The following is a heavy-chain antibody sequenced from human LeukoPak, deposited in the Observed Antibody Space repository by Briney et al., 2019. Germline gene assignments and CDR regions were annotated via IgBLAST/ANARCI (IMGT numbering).Heavy chain of an antibody. J-gene: IGHJ4*02. Sequence: PGGSLRLSCAASGFTFSSYAMPWVRQAPGKGLEWVAVISYDGSNKYYADSVKGRFTISRDNSKNTLYLQMNSLRAEDTAVYYCARGPNYYDSSGYYYVPEDYWGQGTLVTVSS. CDR1: GFTFSSYA. CDR3: ARGPNYYDSSGYYYVPEDY. V-gene: IGHV3-30-3*01. CDR2: ISYDGSNK. D-gene: IGHD3-22*01.